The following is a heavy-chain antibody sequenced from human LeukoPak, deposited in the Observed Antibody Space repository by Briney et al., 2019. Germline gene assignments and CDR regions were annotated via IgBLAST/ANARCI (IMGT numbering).Heavy chain of an antibody. J-gene: IGHJ4*02. D-gene: IGHD6-19*01. CDR3: ARVTYSSGWYDY. Sequence: GGSLRLSCAACGFTFSNYWMHLVRQAPGKGLVWVSRINSDGSSTSYADSVKGRFTISRDNAKNTLYLQMNSLRAEDTAVYYCARVTYSSGWYDYWGQGTLVTVSS. V-gene: IGHV3-74*01. CDR2: INSDGSST. CDR1: GFTFSNYW.